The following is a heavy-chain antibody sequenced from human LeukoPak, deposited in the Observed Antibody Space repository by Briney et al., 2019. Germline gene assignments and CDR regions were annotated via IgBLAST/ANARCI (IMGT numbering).Heavy chain of an antibody. V-gene: IGHV4-59*08. D-gene: IGHD3-10*01. CDR2: IYYSGST. J-gene: IGHJ2*01. CDR1: GGSISSYY. CDR3: ARPYGSGSSLSYFDL. Sequence: SETLSLTCTVSGGSISSYYWSWIRQPPGKGLEWIGYIYYSGSTNYNPSLKSRVTISVDTSKNQFSLKLSSVTAADTAVYHCARPYGSGSSLSYFDLWGRGTLVTVSS.